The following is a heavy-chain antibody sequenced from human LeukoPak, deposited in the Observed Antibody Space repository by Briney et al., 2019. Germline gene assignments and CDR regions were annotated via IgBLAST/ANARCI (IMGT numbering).Heavy chain of an antibody. CDR2: IIASSRST. Sequence: PGGSLRLSGAASGFSWTNSAMIWVRQAPGKGLEWFSLIIASSRSTFYADSVKGRFTISRDNSKNTLYLQMNSLRAEDTAVYYCAKGAYDYIEMGYFDYWGQGTLVTVSS. D-gene: IGHD5-12*01. CDR3: AKGAYDYIEMGYFDY. CDR1: GFSWTNSA. V-gene: IGHV3-23*01. J-gene: IGHJ4*02.